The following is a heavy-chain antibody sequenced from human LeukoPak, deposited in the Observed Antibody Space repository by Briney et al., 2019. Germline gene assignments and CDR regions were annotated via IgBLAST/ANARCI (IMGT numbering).Heavy chain of an antibody. CDR1: GFTFSDYY. CDR2: IRTTRSYP. Sequence: GGALRLSCAASGFTFSDYYMSWIRQAPGKGLEWVSYIRTTRSYPSYVYSVRRRFTITRDNAKNLLYLQLSSLRPEDTAVYYCPRDWYCRSSICYLDRNFFDPWGQGTLVTVSS. J-gene: IGHJ5*02. D-gene: IGHD2-2*01. V-gene: IGHV3-11*05. CDR3: PRDWYCRSSICYLDRNFFDP.